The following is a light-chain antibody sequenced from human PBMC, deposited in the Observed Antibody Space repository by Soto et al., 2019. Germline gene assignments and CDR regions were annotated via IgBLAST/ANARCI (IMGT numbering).Light chain of an antibody. CDR2: AAS. J-gene: IGKJ5*01. CDR3: QQSYTTASIT. V-gene: IGKV1-39*01. CDR1: QSISRN. Sequence: DLQMTQSPSSLSASVGDRVTITCRASQSISRNLNWYQHKPGKAPKLLIYAASSLQNGVPSRFSGGGSGTEFTFSISSLQPEDFGTYYCQQSYTTASITFGQGTRLEIK.